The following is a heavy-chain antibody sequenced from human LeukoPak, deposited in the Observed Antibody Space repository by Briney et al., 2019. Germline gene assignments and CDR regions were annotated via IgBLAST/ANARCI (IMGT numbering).Heavy chain of an antibody. CDR2: ISWNSGNL. D-gene: IGHD6-13*01. CDR1: GFTFDDYA. J-gene: IGHJ4*02. V-gene: IGHV3-9*01. CDR3: VKSNSRSWGSFDF. Sequence: GGSLRLSCAASGFTFDDYAMHWVRQAPGKGLEWVSGISWNSGNLGYADSVKGRFTISRDNAKNSLYLQMNSLRAEDTALYYCVKSNSRSWGSFDFWGQGTLVTVSS.